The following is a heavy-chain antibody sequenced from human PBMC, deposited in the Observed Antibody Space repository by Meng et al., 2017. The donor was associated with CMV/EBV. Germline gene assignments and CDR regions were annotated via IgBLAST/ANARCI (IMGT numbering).Heavy chain of an antibody. CDR2: IYYSGST. Sequence: RRQRPGPGLVKPSETLSLTCTVSGGSISSSSYYWGWIRQPPGKGLEWIGSIYYSGSTYYNPSLKSRVTISVDTSKNQFSLKLSSVTAADTAVYYCARSIAARPYRYNWFDPWGQGTLVTVSS. CDR1: GGSISSSSYY. D-gene: IGHD6-6*01. CDR3: ARSIAARPYRYNWFDP. J-gene: IGHJ5*02. V-gene: IGHV4-39*07.